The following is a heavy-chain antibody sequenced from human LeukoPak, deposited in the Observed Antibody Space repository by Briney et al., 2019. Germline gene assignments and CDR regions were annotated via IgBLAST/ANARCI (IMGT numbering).Heavy chain of an antibody. CDR2: ISYDGSNE. CDR3: AKPSTMVRGVVGYYFDS. D-gene: IGHD3-10*01. V-gene: IGHV3-30*18. CDR1: GFTFSSYG. J-gene: IGHJ4*02. Sequence: GGSLRLSCAASGFTFSSYGMHWVRQAPGKGLEWVAVISYDGSNENYADSVRGRFTISRDNSKNTLYLQMNSLGAEDTAVYYCAKPSTMVRGVVGYYFDSWGQGTLVTVSS.